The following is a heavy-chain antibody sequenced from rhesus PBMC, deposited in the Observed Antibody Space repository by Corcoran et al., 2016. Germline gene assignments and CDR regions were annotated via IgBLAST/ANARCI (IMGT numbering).Heavy chain of an antibody. V-gene: IGHV3S42*01. CDR3: AKSNWGDYYIDY. CDR1: GFTFSSYW. CDR2: INSGGGST. J-gene: IGHJ4*01. Sequence: EVQLVESGGGLAKPGGSLRLSCAASGFTFSSYWMNWVRQTPGKGLGLISAINSGGGSTYYADSVKGRFTISRDNSKNTLSLQMNSLRAEDTAVYYCAKSNWGDYYIDYWGQGVLVTVSS. D-gene: IGHD3-34*01.